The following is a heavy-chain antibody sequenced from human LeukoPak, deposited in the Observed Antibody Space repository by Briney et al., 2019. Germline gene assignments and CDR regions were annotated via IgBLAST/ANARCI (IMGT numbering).Heavy chain of an antibody. V-gene: IGHV4-61*02. D-gene: IGHD6-19*01. J-gene: IGHJ4*02. Sequence: SETLSLTCTVSGGSISSGSYYWSWIRQPAGKGLEWIGRIYTSGSTNYNPSLKTRVSMSVDSSKNQISLKLTSVTAADTAVYYCARETTLMGYSSGLGFNYWGQGTPVTVSS. CDR1: GGSISSGSYY. CDR3: ARETTLMGYSSGLGFNY. CDR2: IYTSGST.